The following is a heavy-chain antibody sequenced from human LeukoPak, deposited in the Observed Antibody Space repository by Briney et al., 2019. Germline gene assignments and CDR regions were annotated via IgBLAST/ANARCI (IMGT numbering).Heavy chain of an antibody. J-gene: IGHJ3*02. CDR3: ARDQSGHIAGGTDAFEI. V-gene: IGHV3-48*04. CDR1: GFTFSSYS. Sequence: PGGSLRLSCAASGFTFSSYSMSWVRQAPGKGPEWVSYISGRSSIIYYADSVKGRFTISRDNGKNSLYLQMTGLRAEDTAVYYCARDQSGHIAGGTDAFEIWGQGTMVTVSS. CDR2: ISGRSSII. D-gene: IGHD1-26*01.